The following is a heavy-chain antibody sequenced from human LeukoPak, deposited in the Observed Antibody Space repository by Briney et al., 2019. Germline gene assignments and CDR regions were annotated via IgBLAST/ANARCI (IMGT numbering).Heavy chain of an antibody. CDR1: GFTFSTYA. J-gene: IGHJ3*02. D-gene: IGHD3-22*01. Sequence: TGGSLRLSCAASGFTFSTYAMSWVRQAPGKGLEWVSTISGSGGSTYYADSVQGRFTISRDNSKNTLFLQVNSLRAEDTAIYYCAKAVGSSGYFSRDAFDIWGQGTMVTVSS. CDR3: AKAVGSSGYFSRDAFDI. V-gene: IGHV3-23*01. CDR2: ISGSGGST.